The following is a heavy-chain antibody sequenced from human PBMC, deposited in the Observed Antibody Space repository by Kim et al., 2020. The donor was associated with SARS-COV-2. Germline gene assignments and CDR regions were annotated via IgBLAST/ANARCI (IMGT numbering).Heavy chain of an antibody. CDR2: IKQDGSEK. CDR1: GFTFSSYW. D-gene: IGHD2-15*01. V-gene: IGHV3-7*03. J-gene: IGHJ6*02. Sequence: GGSLRLSCAASGFTFSSYWMSWVRQAPGKGLEWVANIKQDGSEKYYVDSVKGRFTISRDNAKNSLYLQMNSLRAEDTTVYYCARAQYCSGGSCPPWYGMDVWGQGTTVTVSS. CDR3: ARAQYCSGGSCPPWYGMDV.